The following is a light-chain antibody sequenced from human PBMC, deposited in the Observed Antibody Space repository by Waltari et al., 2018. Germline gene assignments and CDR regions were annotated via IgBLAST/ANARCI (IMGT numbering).Light chain of an antibody. CDR1: QSVSTN. V-gene: IGKV3-20*01. CDR2: NAS. Sequence: EIVLTQSPGTLSLSPGETATLSFRASQSVSTNLAWYQQKPGQAPRLLICNASTRATGIPDRFSGSGSGTDFSLTISRLEPEDFAVYHCQHYLRLPATFGQGTKVEIK. J-gene: IGKJ1*01. CDR3: QHYLRLPAT.